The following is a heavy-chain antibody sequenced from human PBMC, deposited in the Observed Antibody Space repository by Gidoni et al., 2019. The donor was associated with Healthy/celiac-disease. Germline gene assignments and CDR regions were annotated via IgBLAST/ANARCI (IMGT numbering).Heavy chain of an antibody. Sequence: EVQLVASGGGLVQPGGSLRLSCAASGFTFSSYSMNWVRQAPGKGLEWVSYISSSSSTIYYADSVKGRFTISRDNAKNSLYLQMNSLRAEDTAVYYCAREGDLYYDSSGYYSAFDIWGQGTMVTVSS. J-gene: IGHJ3*02. V-gene: IGHV3-48*01. CDR3: AREGDLYYDSSGYYSAFDI. D-gene: IGHD3-22*01. CDR2: ISSSSSTI. CDR1: GFTFSSYS.